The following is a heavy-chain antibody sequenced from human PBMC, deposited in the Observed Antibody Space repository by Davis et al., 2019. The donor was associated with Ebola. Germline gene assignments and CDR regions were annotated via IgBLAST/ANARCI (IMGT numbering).Heavy chain of an antibody. Sequence: ASSVTVSCKASRYTFTTYYIHWVRQAPGQGLEWMGMINPNGGSTTYAQQFQGRITMTRDTSTTTVYMDLSSLRSEDTALYYCTTPGGQDSGYDVFDIWGQGTMVTVSS. D-gene: IGHD5-12*01. CDR1: RYTFTTYY. J-gene: IGHJ3*02. CDR3: TTPGGQDSGYDVFDI. CDR2: INPNGGST. V-gene: IGHV1-46*03.